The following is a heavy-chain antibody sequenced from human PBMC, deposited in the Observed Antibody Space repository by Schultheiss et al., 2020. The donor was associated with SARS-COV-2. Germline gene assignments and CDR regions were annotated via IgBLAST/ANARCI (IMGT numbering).Heavy chain of an antibody. V-gene: IGHV3-23*01. CDR3: AKTALWAGLQSV. J-gene: IGHJ6*02. CDR1: GFTVSSNY. CDR2: ITGSGDST. D-gene: IGHD2-21*02. Sequence: GGSLRLSCAASGFTVSSNYMSWVRQAPGKGLEWVSSITGSGDSTYYADSVKGRFTLSRDNSKNTLYLQMNSLRAEDTAVYYCAKTALWAGLQSVWGQGTTVTVSS.